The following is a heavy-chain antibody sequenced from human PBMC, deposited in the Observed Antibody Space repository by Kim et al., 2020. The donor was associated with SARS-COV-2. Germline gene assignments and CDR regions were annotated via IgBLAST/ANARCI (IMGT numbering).Heavy chain of an antibody. CDR2: DK. CDR3: ARGFRNWFDP. V-gene: IGHV3-13*01. D-gene: IGHD3-10*01. Sequence: DKYNPGSVKGRCTISREKSKNSLYLQMNSLRAGDTAVYYCARGFRNWFDPWGQGTLVTVSS. J-gene: IGHJ5*02.